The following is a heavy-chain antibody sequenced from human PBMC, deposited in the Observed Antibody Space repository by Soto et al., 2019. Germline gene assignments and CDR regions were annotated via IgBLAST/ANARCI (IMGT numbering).Heavy chain of an antibody. CDR3: ATWRYDY. Sequence: SQTLSLTCAISGDSVSSNSAAWNWIRHSPSRGLEWLGRTYYRSKWYNDYAVSLRGRITINPDTTKNQFSLRLNSATPEDTAVYYCATWRYDYWGQGTLVTVSS. V-gene: IGHV6-1*01. CDR1: GDSVSSNSAA. CDR2: TYYRSKWYN. J-gene: IGHJ4*02.